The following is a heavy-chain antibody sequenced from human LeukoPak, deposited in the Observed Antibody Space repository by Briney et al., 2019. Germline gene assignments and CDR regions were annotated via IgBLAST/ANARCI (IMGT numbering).Heavy chain of an antibody. J-gene: IGHJ4*02. CDR3: ATYRQVLLPFES. D-gene: IGHD2-8*02. CDR1: GFTFSSYG. V-gene: IGHV3-30*03. Sequence: PGGSLGLSCAASGFTFSSYGMHWVRQAPGKGLEWVAVISYDGSNKYYADSVKGRFTISRDNSKSTLSLQMNSLRAEDTAIYYCATYRQVLLPFESWGQGTLVTVSS. CDR2: ISYDGSNK.